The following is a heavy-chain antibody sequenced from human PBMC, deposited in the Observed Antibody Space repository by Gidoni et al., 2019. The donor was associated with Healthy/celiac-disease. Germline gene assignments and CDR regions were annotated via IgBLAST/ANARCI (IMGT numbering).Heavy chain of an antibody. V-gene: IGHV3-21*01. CDR3: ARDPRGYCSGGSCYSEDY. D-gene: IGHD2-15*01. J-gene: IGHJ4*02. CDR1: GFTFSSYS. CDR2: ISSSSSYI. Sequence: AASGFTFSSYSMNWVRQAPGKGLEWVSSISSSSSYIYYADSVKGRFTISRDNAKNSLYLKMNSLRAEDTAVYYCARDPRGYCSGGSCYSEDYWGQGTLVTVSS.